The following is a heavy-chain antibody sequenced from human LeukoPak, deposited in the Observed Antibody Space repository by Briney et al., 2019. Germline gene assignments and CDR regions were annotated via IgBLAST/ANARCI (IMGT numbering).Heavy chain of an antibody. D-gene: IGHD3-10*01. CDR3: AKDLQVLLWFGELVS. V-gene: IGHV3-23*01. Sequence: GSLRLSCAASGFTFSSYAMSWVRQAPGKGLEWVSAISGSGGSTYYADSVKGRFTISRDNSKNTLYLQMNSLRAEDTAVYYCAKDLQVLLWFGELVSWGQGTLVTVSS. CDR2: ISGSGGST. CDR1: GFTFSSYA. J-gene: IGHJ5*02.